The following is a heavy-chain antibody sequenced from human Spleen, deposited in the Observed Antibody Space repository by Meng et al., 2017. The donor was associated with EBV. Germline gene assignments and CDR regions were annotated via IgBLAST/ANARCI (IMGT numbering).Heavy chain of an antibody. CDR2: INAGNGDT. D-gene: IGHD2-21*01. CDR3: ARPTLQSYNYYGMDV. CDR1: GYTFTNYP. V-gene: IGHV1-3*01. J-gene: IGHJ6*02. Sequence: VQLVESGAEVKKPGASVKVACKASGYTFTNYPVLWVRQAPGQRLEWMGWINAGNGDTKYCQKFQGRVTITRDPSATTAYMEVRSLKSEDTAIYYCARPTLQSYNYYGMDVWGQGTTVTVSS.